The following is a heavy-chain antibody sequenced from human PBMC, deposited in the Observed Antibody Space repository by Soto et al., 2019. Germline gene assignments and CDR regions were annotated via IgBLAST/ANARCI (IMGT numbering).Heavy chain of an antibody. CDR3: ASVPRGTGYYGMDV. CDR1: GGTFSSYA. CDR2: IIPIFGTA. Sequence: QVQLVQSGAEVKKPGSSVKVSCKASGGTFSSYAISWVRQAPGQGLEWMGGIIPIFGTANYAQKFQGRVTITADESTSTAYMELSSLRSEDTAVYYCASVPRGTGYYGMDVWGQGTTVTVSS. V-gene: IGHV1-69*12. J-gene: IGHJ6*02. D-gene: IGHD2-8*02.